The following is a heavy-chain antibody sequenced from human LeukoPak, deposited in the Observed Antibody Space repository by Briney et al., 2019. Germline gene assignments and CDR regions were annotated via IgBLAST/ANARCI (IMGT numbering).Heavy chain of an antibody. CDR2: ISSSGSTI. J-gene: IGHJ4*02. CDR3: ARGYYYGSGSYYGGGD. D-gene: IGHD3-10*01. Sequence: GGSLRLSCAASGFTFSSYEMNWVRQAPGKGLERVSYISSSGSTIYYADSVKGRFTISRDNAKNSLYLQMNSLRAEDTAVYYCARGYYYGSGSYYGGGDWGQGTLVTVSS. V-gene: IGHV3-48*03. CDR1: GFTFSSYE.